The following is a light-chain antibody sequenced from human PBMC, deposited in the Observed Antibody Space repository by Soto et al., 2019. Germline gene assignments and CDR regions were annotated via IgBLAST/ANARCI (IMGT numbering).Light chain of an antibody. CDR2: GAS. CDR3: QQYNNWPPT. J-gene: IGKJ5*01. V-gene: IGKV3-15*01. Sequence: EIVMTQSPATLSVSPGERATLSCRASQSVSGILAWYQQKPGQAPRLLIYGASTRATGIPARFSGSGSGTDFTLTISSLQSEDFAVYYCQQYNNWPPTFGQGTRLEIK. CDR1: QSVSGI.